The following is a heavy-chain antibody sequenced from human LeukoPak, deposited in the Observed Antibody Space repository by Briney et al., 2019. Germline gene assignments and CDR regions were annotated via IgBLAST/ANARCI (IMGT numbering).Heavy chain of an antibody. J-gene: IGHJ6*02. D-gene: IGHD3-10*01. CDR1: GGSISSYY. V-gene: IGHV4-34*01. CDR3: ARPQKVRGVIIIGNGMDV. CDR2: INHSGST. Sequence: PSETLSLTCTVSGGSISSYYWSWIRQPPGKGLEWIGEINHSGSTNYNPSLKSRVTISVDTSKNQFSLKLSSVTAADTAVYYCARPQKVRGVIIIGNGMDVWGQGTTVTVSS.